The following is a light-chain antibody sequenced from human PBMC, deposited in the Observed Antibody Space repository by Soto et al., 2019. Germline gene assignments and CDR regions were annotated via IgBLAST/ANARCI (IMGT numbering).Light chain of an antibody. CDR2: GNS. Sequence: QSVLTQPPSVSGAPGQRVTVSCTGSSSNIGAGYDVHWYQQVPGTAPKLLIYGNSNRPSGVPDRFSGSKSGTSASLAITGVQAEDEADYYCQSYDSSLSGPVVFGGGTKVTVL. CDR1: SSNIGAGYD. J-gene: IGLJ2*01. V-gene: IGLV1-40*01. CDR3: QSYDSSLSGPVV.